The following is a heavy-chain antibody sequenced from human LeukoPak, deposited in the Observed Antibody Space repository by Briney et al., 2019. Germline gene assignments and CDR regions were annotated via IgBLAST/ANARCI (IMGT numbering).Heavy chain of an antibody. CDR3: ARLVAAMVYVRGIYYLDY. V-gene: IGHV4-39*01. J-gene: IGHJ4*02. CDR2: IYYSGST. CDR1: GGSISSSSYY. D-gene: IGHD3-10*02. Sequence: SETLSLTCTVSGGSISSSSYYWGWIRQPPGKGLEWIGSIYYSGSTYYNPSLKSRVTISVDTSKNQFSLKLSSVTAADTAVYYCARLVAAMVYVRGIYYLDYWGQGTLVTVSS.